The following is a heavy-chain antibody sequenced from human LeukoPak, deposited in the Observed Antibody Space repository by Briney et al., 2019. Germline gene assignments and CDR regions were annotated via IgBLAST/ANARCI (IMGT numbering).Heavy chain of an antibody. V-gene: IGHV1-69*13. D-gene: IGHD6-13*01. Sequence: GASVNVSCKASGGTFSSYAISWVRQAPGQGLEWMGGIIPIFGTANYAQKFQGRVTITADESTSTAYMELSSLRSEDTAVYYCGVIAAATDDYYYYMDVWGKGTTVTVSS. CDR2: IIPIFGTA. CDR1: GGTFSSYA. J-gene: IGHJ6*03. CDR3: GVIAAATDDYYYYMDV.